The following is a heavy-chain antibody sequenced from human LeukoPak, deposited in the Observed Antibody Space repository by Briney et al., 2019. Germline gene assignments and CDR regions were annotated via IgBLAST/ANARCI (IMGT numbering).Heavy chain of an antibody. CDR1: GDTFNSYA. Sequence: SVKVSCKASGDTFNSYAFSWVRQVPGQGLEWMGGIIPLFRITNYAQKFQGRVTITADESTNTAYMELTSLRSEDTAFYFCARGSVSYPAVITLLDYWGQGTLISVSS. CDR2: IIPLFRIT. CDR3: ARGSVSYPAVITLLDY. J-gene: IGHJ4*02. V-gene: IGHV1-69*13. D-gene: IGHD3-22*01.